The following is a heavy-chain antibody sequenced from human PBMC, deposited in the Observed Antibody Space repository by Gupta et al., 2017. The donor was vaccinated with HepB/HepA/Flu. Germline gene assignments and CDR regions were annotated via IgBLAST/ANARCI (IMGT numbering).Heavy chain of an antibody. Sequence: EVQMLESGGSLVRPGGSRRPSCAAPGFTFSVYTMNWVRQATGKGLACVSTISSSGGSTYYADSVKGRFTISRDNSKNTLYFHMNSLRAEDTAVYYCAKRVSGWFFDYWGQGTLVTVSS. CDR2: ISSSGGST. D-gene: IGHD6-19*01. CDR1: GFTFSVYT. J-gene: IGHJ4*02. V-gene: IGHV3-23*01. CDR3: AKRVSGWFFDY.